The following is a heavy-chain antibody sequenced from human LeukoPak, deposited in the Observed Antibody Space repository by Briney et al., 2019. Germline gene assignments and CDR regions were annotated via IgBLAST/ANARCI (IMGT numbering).Heavy chain of an antibody. Sequence: PSETLSLTCTVSGYSISSGYYWGWIRQPPGKGLEWIGSIYHSGSTYYNPSLKSRVTISVDTSKNQFSLKLSSVTAADTAVYYCARASPYDSSGYYPRRHAFDIWGQGTMVTVSS. V-gene: IGHV4-38-2*02. CDR2: IYHSGST. CDR3: ARASPYDSSGYYPRRHAFDI. CDR1: GYSISSGYY. D-gene: IGHD3-22*01. J-gene: IGHJ3*02.